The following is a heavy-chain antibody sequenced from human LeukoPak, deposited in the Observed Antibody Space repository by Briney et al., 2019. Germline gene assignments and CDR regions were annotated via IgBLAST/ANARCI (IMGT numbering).Heavy chain of an antibody. CDR3: AKALYGGHDY. V-gene: IGHV3-7*03. CDR1: GFTFSSYW. J-gene: IGHJ4*02. CDR2: IKQDGGQN. D-gene: IGHD4-23*01. Sequence: GGSLRLSCVASGFTFSSYWMSWVRQAPGKGLEWVASIKQDGGQNHYLDSVKGRFTISRDNAKSSLFLQLNSLRAEDTAVYYCAKALYGGHDYWGQGTLVTVSS.